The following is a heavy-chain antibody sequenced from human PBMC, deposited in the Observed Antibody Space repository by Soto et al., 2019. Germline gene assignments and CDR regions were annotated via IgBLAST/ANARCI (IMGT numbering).Heavy chain of an antibody. CDR3: ARGGTTVVIHFYDYGMDV. Sequence: QVQLVESGGGVDQPGRSRRLSCAASGFTFRSYAMHWVRQAPGKGLEWVAVISYDGDNKDYADSVKGRFTIYRDTSKNTVYLQMNSLRTEDTAVYYCARGGTTVVIHFYDYGMDVWGQGTTVTVSS. D-gene: IGHD2-21*01. J-gene: IGHJ6*02. CDR1: GFTFRSYA. V-gene: IGHV3-30-3*01. CDR2: ISYDGDNK.